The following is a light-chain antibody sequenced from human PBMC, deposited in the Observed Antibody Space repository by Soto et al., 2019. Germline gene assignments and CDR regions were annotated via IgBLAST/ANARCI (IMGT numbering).Light chain of an antibody. J-gene: IGKJ4*01. CDR1: ERVSSN. CDR2: GAS. CDR3: QQYHNWVT. Sequence: EIVMTQSPGTLSVSPGERATLSCGASERVSSNLAWYQQKPGQAPRLLIYGASTRATGIPARFSGSGSGTEFTLTISSLQSEDFAVYYCQQYHNWVTFGGGTKVDIK. V-gene: IGKV3D-15*01.